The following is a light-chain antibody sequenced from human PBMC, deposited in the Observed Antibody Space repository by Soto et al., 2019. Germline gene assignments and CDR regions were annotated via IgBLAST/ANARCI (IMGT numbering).Light chain of an antibody. CDR3: QQSNGTPRT. CDR2: AAS. V-gene: IGKV1-39*01. Sequence: DIQMTQSPSSLFASVGDRVTITCRASQSISTYLNWYQKKLGKAPKLLIYAASSLQSGVPSRFSGSGSGTDFTLTISSLQPEDFAIYYCQQSNGTPRTFGQGTKVDIK. J-gene: IGKJ1*01. CDR1: QSISTY.